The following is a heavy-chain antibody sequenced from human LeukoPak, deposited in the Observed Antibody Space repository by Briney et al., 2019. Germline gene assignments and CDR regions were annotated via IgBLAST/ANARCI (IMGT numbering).Heavy chain of an antibody. CDR3: AKAVGQWSFDL. Sequence: GGSLRLSCAASGGMFSTNDMSWVRQAPRKGLEWVSAISGSGDGTTYDDSVKGRFTISRDNSKNTLYLQMNSLRAEDTAVYYCAKAVGQWSFDLWGRGALVTVSS. J-gene: IGHJ2*01. CDR2: ISGSGDGT. CDR1: GGMFSTND. V-gene: IGHV3-23*01.